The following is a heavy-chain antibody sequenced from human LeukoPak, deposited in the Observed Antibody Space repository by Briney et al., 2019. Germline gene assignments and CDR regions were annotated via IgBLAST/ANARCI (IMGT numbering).Heavy chain of an antibody. CDR2: IYYSGST. CDR1: GGSISSGDYY. D-gene: IGHD3-3*01. CDR3: ARWIAIKDYDFWSGYYKTHIDY. Sequence: SPSETLSLTCTVSGGSISSGDYYWSWIRQPPGKGLEWIGYIYYSGSTYYNPSLKSRVTISVDTSKNQFSLKLSSVTAADTAVYYCARWIAIKDYDFWSGYYKTHIDYWGQGTLVTVSS. J-gene: IGHJ4*02. V-gene: IGHV4-30-4*08.